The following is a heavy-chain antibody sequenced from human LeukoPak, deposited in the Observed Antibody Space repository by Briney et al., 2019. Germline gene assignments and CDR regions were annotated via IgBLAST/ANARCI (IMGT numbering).Heavy chain of an antibody. Sequence: GGSLRLSFAASGFTFSNYAMNWVRQAPGKGLEWVSTISGVGDSTYYAESVKGRFTMSRDNSKNTVYLQMNSLRVEDTAIYYCAKRADGCSGVSCYDYYMDVWGKGTPVTVSS. V-gene: IGHV3-23*01. CDR2: ISGVGDST. CDR3: AKRADGCSGVSCYDYYMDV. D-gene: IGHD2-15*01. CDR1: GFTFSNYA. J-gene: IGHJ6*03.